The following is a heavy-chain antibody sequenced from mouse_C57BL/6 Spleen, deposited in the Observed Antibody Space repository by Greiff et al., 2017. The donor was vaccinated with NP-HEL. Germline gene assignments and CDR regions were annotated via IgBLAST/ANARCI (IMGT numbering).Heavy chain of an antibody. CDR1: GYTFTSYW. CDR3: ARGYSNFFAY. J-gene: IGHJ3*01. CDR2: IYPGSGST. Sequence: QVHVKQPGAELVKPGASVKMSCKASGYTFTSYWITWVKQRPGQGLEWIGDIYPGSGSTNYNEKFKSKATLTVDTSSSTAYMQLSSLTSEDSAVYYCARGYSNFFAYWGQGTLVTVSA. D-gene: IGHD2-5*01. V-gene: IGHV1-55*01.